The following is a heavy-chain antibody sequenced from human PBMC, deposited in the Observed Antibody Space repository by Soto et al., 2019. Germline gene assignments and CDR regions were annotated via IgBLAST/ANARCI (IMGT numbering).Heavy chain of an antibody. CDR1: GGTFSSYA. CDR3: AREDEGGILTGWGDAFDI. V-gene: IGHV1-69*13. D-gene: IGHD3-9*01. Sequence: GASVKVSCKASGGTFSSYAISWVRQAPGQGLEWMGGIIPIFGTANYAQKFQGRVTITADESTSTAYMELSSLRSEDTAVYYCAREDEGGILTGWGDAFDIWGQGTMVTVSS. J-gene: IGHJ3*02. CDR2: IIPIFGTA.